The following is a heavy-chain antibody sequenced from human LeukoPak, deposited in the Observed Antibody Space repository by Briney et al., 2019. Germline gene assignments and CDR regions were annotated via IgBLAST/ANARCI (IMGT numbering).Heavy chain of an antibody. CDR2: IYYSGST. CDR1: GGSFSSYY. Sequence: SETLSLTCTVSGGSFSSYYWSWIRQPPGKGLEWFGYIYYSGSTDYNPSLKSRVTMSLDTSKNQFSLKLSSVTAADTAVYYCARAVISFGAAVAKGFDCWGQGTLVTVSS. J-gene: IGHJ4*02. D-gene: IGHD3-16*01. CDR3: ARAVISFGAAVAKGFDC. V-gene: IGHV4-59*01.